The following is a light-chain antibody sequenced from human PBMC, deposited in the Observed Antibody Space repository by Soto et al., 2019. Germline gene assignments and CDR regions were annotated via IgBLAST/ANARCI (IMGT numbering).Light chain of an antibody. CDR3: QQRKNWPPIT. CDR1: QSVTSNY. J-gene: IGKJ5*01. V-gene: IGKV3-11*01. CDR2: DAS. Sequence: IVLTQSPGTLSLSPGERATLSCRASQSVTSNYLAWYQQRPGQPPRLLIFDASNRATGVPVRFSGSGSGTVFTLTIGSLEPEDSAVYYCQQRKNWPPITFGQGTRLEIK.